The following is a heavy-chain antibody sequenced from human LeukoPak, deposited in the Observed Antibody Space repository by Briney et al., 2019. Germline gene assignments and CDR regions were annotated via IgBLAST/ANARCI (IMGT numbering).Heavy chain of an antibody. Sequence: PSESPSLTCAVYGGSFSGYYWSWIRQPPGKGLEWIGEINHSGSTNYNPSLKSRVTISVDTSKNQFSLKLSSVTAADTAVYYCADSIAARPAPVDYWGQGTLVTVSS. V-gene: IGHV4-34*01. D-gene: IGHD6-6*01. CDR2: INHSGST. CDR1: GGSFSGYY. CDR3: ADSIAARPAPVDY. J-gene: IGHJ4*02.